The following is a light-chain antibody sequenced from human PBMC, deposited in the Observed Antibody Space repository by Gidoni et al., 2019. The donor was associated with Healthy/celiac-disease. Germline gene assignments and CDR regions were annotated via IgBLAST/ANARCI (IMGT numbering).Light chain of an antibody. V-gene: IGKV1-9*01. CDR1: QGISSY. CDR2: AAS. J-gene: IGKJ1*01. Sequence: DIQLTQSPSFLSASVGDRVTITCRASQGISSYLAWYQQKPGKAPKLLSYAASTLQSGVPSRFSGSGSGTEFTLTISSLQPEDFATYDCQQLNSYPRTFGQGTKVEIK. CDR3: QQLNSYPRT.